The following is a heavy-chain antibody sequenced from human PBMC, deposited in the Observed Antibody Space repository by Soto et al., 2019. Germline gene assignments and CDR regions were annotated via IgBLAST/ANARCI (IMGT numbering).Heavy chain of an antibody. D-gene: IGHD6-13*01. CDR3: AKYSAAGSRYFDF. Sequence: GGSLRLSCAASGFTFRTYPMTWARQAPGKGLEWVSVIGVSADDTHYADSVKGRFTISRDNSKNTLLLQMNSLRAEDTAVYYCAKYSAAGSRYFDFWGQGTLVTVSS. CDR2: IGVSADDT. V-gene: IGHV3-23*01. J-gene: IGHJ4*02. CDR1: GFTFRTYP.